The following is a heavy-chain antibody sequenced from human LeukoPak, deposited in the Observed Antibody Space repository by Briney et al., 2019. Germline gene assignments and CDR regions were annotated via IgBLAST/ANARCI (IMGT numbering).Heavy chain of an antibody. Sequence: GGSLRLSCAASGFTFSDYYMSWIRRAPGKGLEWVSYISSSGSTIYYADSVKGRFTISRDNARNSVYLQMNSLRVEDTAVYYCARDPVEWELLLDCWGQGTLVTVSS. V-gene: IGHV3-11*04. CDR3: ARDPVEWELLLDC. CDR1: GFTFSDYY. D-gene: IGHD1-26*01. CDR2: ISSSGSTI. J-gene: IGHJ4*02.